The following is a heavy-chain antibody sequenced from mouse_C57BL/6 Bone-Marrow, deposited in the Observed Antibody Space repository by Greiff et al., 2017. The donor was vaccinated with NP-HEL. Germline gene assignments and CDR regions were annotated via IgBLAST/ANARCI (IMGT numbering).Heavy chain of an antibody. V-gene: IGHV1-75*01. D-gene: IGHD1-1*01. Sequence: QVQLQQSGPELVKPGASVKLSCKASGYTFTDYYINWVKQRPGQGLEWIGWIFPGSGSTYYNEKFKGKATLTVDKSSSTAYMLLSSLTSEDSAVYFCARRGYGSSSWFAYWGQGTLVTVSA. J-gene: IGHJ3*01. CDR1: GYTFTDYY. CDR3: ARRGYGSSSWFAY. CDR2: IFPGSGST.